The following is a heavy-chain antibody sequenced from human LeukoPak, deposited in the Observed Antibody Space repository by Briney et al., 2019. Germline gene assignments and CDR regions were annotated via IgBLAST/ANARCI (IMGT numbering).Heavy chain of an antibody. Sequence: SETLSLTCAVSGGSIYNNNWWTWVRQPPGKGLEWIGEIYHSGSTNYNPSLKSRVTISVDKSKNQFSLKLSSVTAADTAVYYCASNTFFIDYWGQGTLVTVSS. CDR3: ASNTFFIDY. CDR1: GGSIYNNNW. CDR2: IYHSGST. V-gene: IGHV4-4*02. J-gene: IGHJ4*02.